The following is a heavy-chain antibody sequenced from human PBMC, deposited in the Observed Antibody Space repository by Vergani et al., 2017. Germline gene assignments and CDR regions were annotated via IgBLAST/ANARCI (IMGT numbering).Heavy chain of an antibody. CDR1: EYSFGNYW. J-gene: IGHJ4*02. CDR3: ARHTTYTDS. Sequence: EVELVQSGPEMRKPGESLKISCKGSEYSFGNYWIGWVRQTPGKGLEWMGIIYPADSDTRYSPPFQGQVTISADKSISTAFLQWDSPKASDTALYYCARHTTYTDSWGQGTLVTVSS. CDR2: IYPADSDT. V-gene: IGHV5-51*01. D-gene: IGHD1-1*01.